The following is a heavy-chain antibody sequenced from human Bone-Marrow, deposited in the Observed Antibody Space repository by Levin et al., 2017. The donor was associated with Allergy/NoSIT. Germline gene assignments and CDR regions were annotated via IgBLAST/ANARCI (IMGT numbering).Heavy chain of an antibody. J-gene: IGHJ6*02. D-gene: IGHD3-16*01. CDR2: ISSSSTSI. V-gene: IGHV3-21*01. Sequence: GGSLRLSCATSGFTFSDHYMNWVRQAPGKGLEWVSSISSSSTSIYYAASVKGRFTISRDNAESSLHLQMNSLTVEDTAVYYCATQMSSMITHVWGQGTTVTVSS. CDR1: GFTFSDHY. CDR3: ATQMSSMITHV.